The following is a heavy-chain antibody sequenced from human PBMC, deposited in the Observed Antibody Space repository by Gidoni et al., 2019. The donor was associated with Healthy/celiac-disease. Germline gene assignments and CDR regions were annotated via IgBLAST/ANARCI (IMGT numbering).Heavy chain of an antibody. CDR3: ARDREPYSSSSPDY. V-gene: IGHV1-2*02. CDR1: GYPIPGDY. J-gene: IGHJ4*02. CDR2: INLNSGGT. D-gene: IGHD6-6*01. Sequence: QEQLVPPGAEVKKPGASVKASCTACGYPIPGDYMHRVRQAPGQGLEWMGWINLNSGGTNYAQKFQGRVTMTRDTSISTAYMELSRLRSDDTPVYYCARDREPYSSSSPDYWGQGTLVTVSS.